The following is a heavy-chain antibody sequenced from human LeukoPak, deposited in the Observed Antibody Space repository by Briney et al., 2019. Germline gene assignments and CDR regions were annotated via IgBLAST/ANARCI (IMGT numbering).Heavy chain of an antibody. Sequence: ALVKVSCKASGYTFTGYYMHWVRQAPGQGLEWMGWINPNTGGTNYAQKFQGRVTMTRDTSISTAYMELSRLRSDDTAVYYCGRGDNYYYYYMDVWGKGTTVTVSS. CDR3: GRGDNYYYYYMDV. CDR1: GYTFTGYY. J-gene: IGHJ6*03. CDR2: INPNTGGT. D-gene: IGHD4-17*01. V-gene: IGHV1-2*02.